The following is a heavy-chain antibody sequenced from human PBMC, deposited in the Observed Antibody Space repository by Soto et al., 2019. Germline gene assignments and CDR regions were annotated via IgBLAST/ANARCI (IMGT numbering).Heavy chain of an antibody. CDR2: ISGDGSDK. CDR3: AKGTAVARQHFAN. CDR1: GFTFSDFG. V-gene: IGHV3-30*18. Sequence: QVQVVESGGGVVQPERSLRLSCAISGFTFSDFGMHWVRQAPGKGLEWVAAISGDGSDKYYVGSVQGRFTITRDNTKNAPYLQMDRLRSEDTAVYYCAKGTAVARQHFANWGQGTLVTVSS. D-gene: IGHD6-19*01. J-gene: IGHJ4*02.